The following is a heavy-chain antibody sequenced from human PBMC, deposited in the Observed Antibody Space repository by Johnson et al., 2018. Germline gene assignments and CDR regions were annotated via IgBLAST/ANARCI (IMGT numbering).Heavy chain of an antibody. Sequence: QVQLVESGGGVVQPGRSLRLSCAASGFTFSSYGMHWVRQAPGKGLEWVAVIWYDGSNKYYADSVKGRFTIYRDNSKNTLYLQMNSLRAEDTAVYYCARESYLLRGDYTSLDTDAFDIWGQGTMVTISS. CDR2: IWYDGSNK. J-gene: IGHJ3*02. D-gene: IGHD4-17*01. CDR3: ARESYLLRGDYTSLDTDAFDI. CDR1: GFTFSSYG. V-gene: IGHV3-33*01.